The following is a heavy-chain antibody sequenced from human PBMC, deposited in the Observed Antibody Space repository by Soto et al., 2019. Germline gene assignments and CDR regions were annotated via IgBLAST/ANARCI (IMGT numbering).Heavy chain of an antibody. CDR2: INDRGSI. CDR1: GGSFSGYY. Sequence: QVQLQQRGAGPLRPLETLSLTCGVSGGSFSGYYWAWIRQSPGKGLEWIGEINDRGSINYNPPLKSRVSISVDTSKNHYSLNLRSVTAADTAVYYCARESHDILTGPPWVWYFDLWGRGTLVTVSS. V-gene: IGHV4-34*01. CDR3: ARESHDILTGPPWVWYFDL. D-gene: IGHD3-9*01. J-gene: IGHJ2*01.